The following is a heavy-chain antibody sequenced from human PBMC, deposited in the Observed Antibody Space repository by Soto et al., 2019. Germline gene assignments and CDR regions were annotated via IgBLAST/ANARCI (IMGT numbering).Heavy chain of an antibody. CDR1: GFTFSSYA. D-gene: IGHD6-6*01. V-gene: IGHV3-23*01. CDR3: AKYGVAARLSRPWIDY. J-gene: IGHJ4*02. CDR2: ISGSGGST. Sequence: PGGSLRLSCAASGFTFSSYAMSWVRQAPGKGLEWVSAISGSGGSTYYADSVKGRFTISRDNSKNTLYLQMNSLRAEDTAVYYCAKYGVAARLSRPWIDYWGQGTLVTVSS.